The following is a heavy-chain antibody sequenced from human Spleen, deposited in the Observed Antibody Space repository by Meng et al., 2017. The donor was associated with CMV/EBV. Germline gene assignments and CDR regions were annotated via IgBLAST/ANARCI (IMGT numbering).Heavy chain of an antibody. CDR2: IHAGGRSA. V-gene: IGHV3-23*03. CDR3: AKDSTYSA. Sequence: GGSLRLSCAASGFTFSNYAMNWVRQAPGKGLEWVAVIHAGGRSAYYADSVKGRFTIFRDSSKNTVYLEMNSLRAEDTALYYCAKDSTYSAWGQGTLVTVSS. CDR1: GFTFSNYA. D-gene: IGHD6-13*01. J-gene: IGHJ5*02.